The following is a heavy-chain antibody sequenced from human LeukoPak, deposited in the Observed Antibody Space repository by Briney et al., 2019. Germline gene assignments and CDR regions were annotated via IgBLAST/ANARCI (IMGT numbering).Heavy chain of an antibody. CDR2: INSDGKMT. CDR1: GFIFSDHY. CDR3: ARVGSTDSPHAFDI. D-gene: IGHD2-21*02. V-gene: IGHV3-74*01. J-gene: IGHJ3*02. Sequence: GGSLRLSCAASGFIFSDHYMDWVRQAPGKGLVWVSGINSDGKMTRYAESVKGRFTISRDNAKNTLYLQMNSLRAEDTSVYYCARVGSTDSPHAFDIWGQGTMVTVSS.